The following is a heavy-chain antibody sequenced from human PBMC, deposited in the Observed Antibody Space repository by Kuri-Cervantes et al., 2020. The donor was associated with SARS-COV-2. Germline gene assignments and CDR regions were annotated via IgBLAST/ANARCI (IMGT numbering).Heavy chain of an antibody. V-gene: IGHV3-48*04. CDR3: ARDRADYGDFGY. J-gene: IGHJ4*02. D-gene: IGHD4-17*01. CDR1: GITFSNSV. Sequence: GESLKISCAVSGITFSNSVMHWVRQAPGKGLEWVSYISSSGSTIYYADSVKGRFTISRDNAKNSLYLQMNSLRAEGTAVYYCARDRADYGDFGYWGQGTLVTVSS. CDR2: ISSSGSTI.